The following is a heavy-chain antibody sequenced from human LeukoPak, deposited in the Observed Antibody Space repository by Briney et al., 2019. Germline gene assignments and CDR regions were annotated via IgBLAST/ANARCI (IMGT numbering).Heavy chain of an antibody. CDR3: GPRKDSRSNAYDY. CDR1: GITFSNYA. V-gene: IGHV3-23*01. Sequence: PGGPLRLSCTASGITFSNYAMSWLRQAPGKWLEWVSAISDGRRTTYYADSVKGRFTISRDNSENTLYLQMNSLRAEDTAVYYCGPRKDSRSNAYDYWGQGTLVTV. D-gene: IGHD1-14*01. J-gene: IGHJ4*02. CDR2: ISDGRRTT.